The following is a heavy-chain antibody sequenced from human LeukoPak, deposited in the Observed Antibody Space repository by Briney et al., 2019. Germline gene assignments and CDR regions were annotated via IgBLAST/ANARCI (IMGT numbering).Heavy chain of an antibody. V-gene: IGHV1-2*02. J-gene: IGHJ4*02. CDR1: GYTFTGYY. CDR3: ARVRRVRIAAAVDY. CDR2: INPNSGGT. Sequence: ASVKVSCKASGYTFTGYYMHWVRQAPGQGLEWMGWINPNSGGTNYAQKFQGRVTMTRDTSIGTAYMELSRLRSDDTAVYYCARVRRVRIAAAVDYWGQGTLVTVSS. D-gene: IGHD6-13*01.